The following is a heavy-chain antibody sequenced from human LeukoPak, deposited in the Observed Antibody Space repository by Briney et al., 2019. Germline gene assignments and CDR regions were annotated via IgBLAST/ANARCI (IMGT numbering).Heavy chain of an antibody. Sequence: GGSLRLSCAASGFTFSSYYMHWVRQAPGKGLVWVSRVSSDGSSTSYADSVKGRFTISRDNAKNTLYLQMNSLRVEDTAVYYCVRYYGSGTYAVDYWGQGTLVTVSS. CDR2: VSSDGSST. V-gene: IGHV3-74*01. J-gene: IGHJ4*02. D-gene: IGHD3-10*01. CDR1: GFTFSSYY. CDR3: VRYYGSGTYAVDY.